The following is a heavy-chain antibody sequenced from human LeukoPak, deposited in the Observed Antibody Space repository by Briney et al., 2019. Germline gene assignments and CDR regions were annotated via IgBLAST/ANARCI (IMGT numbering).Heavy chain of an antibody. D-gene: IGHD1-26*01. J-gene: IGHJ4*02. Sequence: GGSLRLSCAASGFVFSTNSMTWGRQAPGKGLEWVSYISSNSGNMYYADSVKGRFTISRDNAKNSLYLQMNSLRDEDTAVYYCARTSLVATTHFDYWGQGTLVTVSS. CDR3: ARTSLVATTHFDY. CDR1: GFVFSTNS. V-gene: IGHV3-48*02. CDR2: ISSNSGNM.